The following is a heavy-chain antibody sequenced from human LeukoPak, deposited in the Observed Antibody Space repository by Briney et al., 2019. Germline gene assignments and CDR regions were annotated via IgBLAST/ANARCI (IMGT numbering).Heavy chain of an antibody. D-gene: IGHD5-12*01. Sequence: PSETLSLTCTVSGGSIRSYYWSWIRQPPGKGLEWIGYIYYSGSTNYNPSLKSRVTISVDTSKNQFSLKLSSVTAADTAVYYCARSWYSGYDYYYYYYMDVWGKGTTVTVSS. V-gene: IGHV4-59*01. CDR1: GGSIRSYY. J-gene: IGHJ6*03. CDR2: IYYSGST. CDR3: ARSWYSGYDYYYYYYMDV.